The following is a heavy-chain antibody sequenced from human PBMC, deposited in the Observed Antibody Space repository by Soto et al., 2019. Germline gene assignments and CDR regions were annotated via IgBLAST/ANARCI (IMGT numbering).Heavy chain of an antibody. V-gene: IGHV4-31*03. CDR2: IYYSGST. D-gene: IGHD3-22*01. CDR1: GGSISSGGYY. CDR3: ARDQARHYDSSGDYYYYGMDV. J-gene: IGHJ6*02. Sequence: SETLSLTCTVSGGSISSGGYYWSWIRQHPGKGLEWIGYIYYSGSTYYNPSLKSRVTISVDTSKSQFSLKLSSVTAADTAVYYCARDQARHYDSSGDYYYYGMDVWGQGTTVTVSS.